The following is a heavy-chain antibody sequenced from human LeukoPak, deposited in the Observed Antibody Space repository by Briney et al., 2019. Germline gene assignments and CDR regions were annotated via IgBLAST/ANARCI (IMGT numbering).Heavy chain of an antibody. CDR3: ARQWYEDTAMVDY. D-gene: IGHD5-18*01. J-gene: IGHJ4*02. CDR2: IYPGDSDT. CDR1: GYSFTSSW. Sequence: GDSLKISWEGSGYSFTSSWIAWGGQMPGKGLEWMGIIYPGDSDTRYSPSFQGQVTISADKSISTAYLQWRSLKASDTAMYYCARQWYEDTAMVDYWGQGTLVTVSS. V-gene: IGHV5-51*01.